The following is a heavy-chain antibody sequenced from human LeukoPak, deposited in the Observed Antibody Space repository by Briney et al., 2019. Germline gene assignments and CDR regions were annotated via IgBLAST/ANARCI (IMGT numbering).Heavy chain of an antibody. CDR2: ISWNSFTI. D-gene: IGHD5-18*01. V-gene: IGHV3-9*01. J-gene: IGHJ6*03. CDR3: AKDIGRVDTASTYMDV. CDR1: GFTFDDYA. Sequence: SLRLSCAASGFTFDDYAMHWVRRAPGKGLEWVSGISWNSFTIGYADSVKGRFTISRDNAKNSLYLQMNSLRVEDTALYYCAKDIGRVDTASTYMDVWGKGTTVTISS.